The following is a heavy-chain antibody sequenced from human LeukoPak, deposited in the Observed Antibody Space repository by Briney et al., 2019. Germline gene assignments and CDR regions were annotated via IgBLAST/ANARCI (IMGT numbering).Heavy chain of an antibody. CDR3: ARDRCSSTSCYTWWSSGMDV. D-gene: IGHD2-2*02. CDR2: INPNSGGT. CDR1: GYTFTGYY. J-gene: IGHJ6*04. Sequence: ASVKVSCKASGYTFTGYYMHWVRQAPGQGLEWMGWINPNSGGTNYAQKFQGRVTMTRDTSISTAYMELSRLRSDDTAVYYCARDRCSSTSCYTWWSSGMDVWGEGSTVTASS. V-gene: IGHV1-2*02.